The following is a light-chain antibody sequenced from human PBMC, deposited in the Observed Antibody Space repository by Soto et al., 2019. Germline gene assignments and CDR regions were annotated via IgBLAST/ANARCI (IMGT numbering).Light chain of an antibody. CDR1: SSNIGAGYD. V-gene: IGLV1-40*01. CDR3: QSYDSSLRGSEV. CDR2: GNS. J-gene: IGLJ1*01. Sequence: QSVLTQPPSVSGAPGQRVTISCTGSSSNIGAGYDVHWYQQLPGTAPKLLIYGNSNRPSGVPDRFSGAKSGTSAALAITGRQAEDEADDYCQSYDSSLRGSEVFGTGTKLTVL.